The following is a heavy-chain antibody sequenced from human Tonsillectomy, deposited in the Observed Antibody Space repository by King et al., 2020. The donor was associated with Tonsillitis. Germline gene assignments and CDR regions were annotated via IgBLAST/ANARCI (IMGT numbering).Heavy chain of an antibody. CDR2: ISYDGSNK. V-gene: IGHV3-30*03. D-gene: IGHD3-9*01. CDR3: ATGYPFDY. Sequence: VQLVEAGGGVVQPGRSLRLSCAASGFTFSSYGMHWVRQAPGKGLEWVAVISYDGSNKYYVDSVKGRFTISRDNSKNTLYLHMNSLRAEDTAVYYCATGYPFDYWGQGTLVTVSS. CDR1: GFTFSSYG. J-gene: IGHJ4*02.